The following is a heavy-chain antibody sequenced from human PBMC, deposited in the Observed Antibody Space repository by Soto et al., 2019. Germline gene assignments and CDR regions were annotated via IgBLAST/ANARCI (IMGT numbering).Heavy chain of an antibody. J-gene: IGHJ3*02. D-gene: IGHD3-22*01. CDR2: ISSSSSTI. V-gene: IGHV3-48*01. CDR1: GFTFSSYS. CDR3: ARDYYDTSGYSVAFDI. Sequence: GGSLRLSCAASGFTFSSYSMNWVRQAPGKGLEWVSYISSSSSTIYYADSVKGRFTISRDNAKNSLYLQMNSLRAEDTAVYYCARDYYDTSGYSVAFDIWGQGTMVTVSS.